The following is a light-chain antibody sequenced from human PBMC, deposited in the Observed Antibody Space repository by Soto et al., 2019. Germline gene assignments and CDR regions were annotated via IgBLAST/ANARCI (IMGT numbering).Light chain of an antibody. CDR2: AAS. J-gene: IGKJ1*01. CDR3: QQLNSYPPT. CDR1: QGISSY. V-gene: IGKV1-9*01. Sequence: DIQMTQSPSFLSASVGDRVTITCRASQGISSYLAWYQQKPGKAPKLLIYAASTLQSGVPSRFSGSGSGTEFTLPISSLQPEDFATYYCQQLNSYPPTFGQGTKVEI.